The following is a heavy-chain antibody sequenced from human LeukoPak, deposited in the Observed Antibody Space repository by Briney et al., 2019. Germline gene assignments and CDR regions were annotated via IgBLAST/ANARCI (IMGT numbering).Heavy chain of an antibody. CDR1: GFTFTNYG. CDR2: ISAYNGNT. D-gene: IGHD3-9*01. CDR3: ARTGDILTGHPYDY. J-gene: IGHJ4*02. V-gene: IGHV1-18*04. Sequence: ASVKVSCKASGFTFTNYGFSWVRQAPGQGLEWVGWISAYNGNTNYAQKLQGRVTMTTDTSTSTAYMELRSLRSDDTAVYYCARTGDILTGHPYDYWGQGTLVTVSS.